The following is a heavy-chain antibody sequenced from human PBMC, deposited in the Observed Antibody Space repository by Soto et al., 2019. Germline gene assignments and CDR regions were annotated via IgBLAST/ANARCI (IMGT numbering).Heavy chain of an antibody. Sequence: QVQLEESGGGVVQPGRSLRLSCTASGFAFSDYGMHWVRQAPGKGLEWVAIIFYDGSHKYYADSVKGRFTISRDNSRNTLELQMNSLRAEDTATYFCARRRSTVTTPWFYHGMDVWGRGTTVTVSS. CDR2: IFYDGSHK. CDR3: ARRRSTVTTPWFYHGMDV. J-gene: IGHJ6*02. V-gene: IGHV3-33*01. CDR1: GFAFSDYG. D-gene: IGHD4-17*01.